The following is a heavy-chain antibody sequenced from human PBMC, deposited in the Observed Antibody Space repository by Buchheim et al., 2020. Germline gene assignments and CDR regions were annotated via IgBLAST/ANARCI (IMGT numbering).Heavy chain of an antibody. CDR2: ISYGGGNT. CDR1: GFTFSIYA. V-gene: IGHV3-23*03. CDR3: EEAIRAADY. Sequence: EVQLVESGGGVVQPGGSLRLSCAASGFTFSIYAMSWVRQAPGKGLEWVAVISYGGGNTSFADSVKGRFTISRENSKNTLYLQMNSLRAEDTAVYYCEEAIRAADYWGQGNLVTVSS. D-gene: IGHD3-10*01. J-gene: IGHJ4*02.